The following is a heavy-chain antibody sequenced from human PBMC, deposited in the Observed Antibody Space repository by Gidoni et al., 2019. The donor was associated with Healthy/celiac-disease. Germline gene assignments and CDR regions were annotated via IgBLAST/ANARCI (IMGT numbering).Heavy chain of an antibody. J-gene: IGHJ4*02. D-gene: IGHD3-22*01. CDR1: GFTFSSYS. CDR2: ISSSSSYI. V-gene: IGHV3-21*01. CDR3: ARARYYYDSSGYYFDY. Sequence: EVQLVESGGGLVKPGGSLRLSCAASGFTFSSYSMNWVRQAPGKGLEWVSSISSSSSYIYYADSVKGRFTISRDNAKNSLYLQMNSLRAEDTAVYYCARARYYYDSSGYYFDYWGQGTLVTVSS.